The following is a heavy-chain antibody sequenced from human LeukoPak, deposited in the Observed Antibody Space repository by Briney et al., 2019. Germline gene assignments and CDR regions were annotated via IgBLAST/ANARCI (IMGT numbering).Heavy chain of an antibody. CDR2: INSDGSST. V-gene: IGHV3-74*01. CDR1: GFTFSSYW. CDR3: ASSAHVIYDFWSGYYDYDAFDI. D-gene: IGHD3-3*01. Sequence: GGSLRLSCAASGFTFSSYWMHWVRQAPGKGLVWVSRINSDGSSTSYADSVKGRFTISRDNAKNTLYLQMNSLRAEDTAVYCCASSAHVIYDFWSGYYDYDAFDIWGQGTMVTVSS. J-gene: IGHJ3*02.